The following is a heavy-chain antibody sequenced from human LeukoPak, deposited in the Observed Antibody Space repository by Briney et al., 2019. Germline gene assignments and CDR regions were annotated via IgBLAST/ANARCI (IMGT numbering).Heavy chain of an antibody. Sequence: PGGSLRLSCAASGFTFSSYGMHWVRQAPGKGLEWVSVIYSGGSTYYADSVKGRFTISRDNSKNTLYLQMNSLRAEDTAVYYCAKAGAWEYWGQGTLVTVSS. J-gene: IGHJ4*02. D-gene: IGHD1-26*01. CDR3: AKAGAWEY. CDR1: GFTFSSYG. CDR2: IYSGGST. V-gene: IGHV3-NL1*01.